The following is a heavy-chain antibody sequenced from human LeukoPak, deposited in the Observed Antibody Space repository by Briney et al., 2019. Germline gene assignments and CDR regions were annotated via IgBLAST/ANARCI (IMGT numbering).Heavy chain of an antibody. V-gene: IGHV3-53*05. D-gene: IGHD3-9*01. J-gene: IGHJ4*02. CDR3: TLVEDILTGYLGPLGY. CDR1: GFTVSSNY. Sequence: GGSLRLSCAASGFTVSSNYMSWVRQAPGKGLEWVSVIYSGGSTYYADSVKGRFTISRDNSKNTLYLQMNSLRAEDTAVYYCTLVEDILTGYLGPLGYWGQGTLVTVSS. CDR2: IYSGGST.